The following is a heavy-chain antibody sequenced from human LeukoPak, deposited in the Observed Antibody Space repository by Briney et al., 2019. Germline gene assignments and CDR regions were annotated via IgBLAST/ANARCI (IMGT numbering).Heavy chain of an antibody. CDR2: INPSSGGT. Sequence: GASVKVSCKASGYTFTGYYMHWVRQAPGQGLEWMGWINPSSGGTNYAQKFQGRVTMTRDTSISTAYMELSRLRSDDTAVYYCAREGTTLWGAYWFDPWGQGTLVTVSS. J-gene: IGHJ5*02. CDR1: GYTFTGYY. V-gene: IGHV1-2*02. D-gene: IGHD1-7*01. CDR3: AREGTTLWGAYWFDP.